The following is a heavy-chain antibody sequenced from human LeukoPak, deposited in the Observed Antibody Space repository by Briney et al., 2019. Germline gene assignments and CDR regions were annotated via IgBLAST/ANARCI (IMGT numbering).Heavy chain of an antibody. CDR1: GFTFEDYA. J-gene: IGHJ6*04. V-gene: IGHV3-9*01. CDR3: AELGITMIGGV. D-gene: IGHD3-10*02. Sequence: GGSLRLSCAASGFTFEDYAMHWVRQAPGKGPEWVSGISWNSGSIGYADPVKGRFTISRDNAKNSLYLQMNSLRAEDTAVYYCAELGITMIGGVWGKGTTVTISS. CDR2: ISWNSGSI.